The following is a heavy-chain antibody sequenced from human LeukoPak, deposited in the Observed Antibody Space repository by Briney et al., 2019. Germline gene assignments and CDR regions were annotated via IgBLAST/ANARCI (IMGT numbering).Heavy chain of an antibody. CDR1: GFPFSGYW. CDR3: ARKLWFGEPGDY. J-gene: IGHJ4*02. CDR2: IKEDGSEK. D-gene: IGHD3-10*01. V-gene: IGHV3-7*01. Sequence: GGSLRLSCATSGFPFSGYWMSWVRQAPGKGLEWVASIKEDGSEKYYVDPVRGRLTISRDNAKNSLFLQMSSLRAEDTAVYYCARKLWFGEPGDYWGQGTLVTVSS.